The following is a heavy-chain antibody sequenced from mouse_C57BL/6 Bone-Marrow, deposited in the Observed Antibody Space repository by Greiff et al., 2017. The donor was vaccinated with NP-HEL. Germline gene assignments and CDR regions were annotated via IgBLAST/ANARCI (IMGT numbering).Heavy chain of an antibody. CDR1: GFTFSSYG. V-gene: IGHV5-6*01. CDR3: ARLGGSWFAY. J-gene: IGHJ3*01. Sequence: EVKLVESGGDLVKPGGSLKLSCAASGFTFSSYGMSWVRQTPDKRLEWVATISSGGSYTYYPDSVKGRFTISRDNAKNPLYLQMSSLKSEDTAMYYCARLGGSWFAYWGQGTLVTVSA. CDR2: ISSGGSYT. D-gene: IGHD3-1*01.